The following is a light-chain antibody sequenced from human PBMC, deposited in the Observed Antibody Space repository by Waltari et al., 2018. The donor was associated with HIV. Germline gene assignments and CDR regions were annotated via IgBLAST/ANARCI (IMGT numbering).Light chain of an antibody. CDR2: EVT. CDR3: SSYAGSNIWV. J-gene: IGLJ3*02. Sequence: PASVSGSPGQSITISCTGTNSNVGSFNFVSWYQQRPGKAPRLMIYEVTKRPSGISNRFSGSKSGNTASLTISGLQADDEAYYYCSSYAGSNIWVFGGGTKLTVL. V-gene: IGLV2-23*02. CDR1: NSNVGSFNF.